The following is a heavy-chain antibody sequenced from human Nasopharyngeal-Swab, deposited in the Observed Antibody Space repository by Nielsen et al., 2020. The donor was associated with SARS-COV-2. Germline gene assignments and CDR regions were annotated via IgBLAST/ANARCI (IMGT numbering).Heavy chain of an antibody. CDR1: GFTFSSCE. CDR3: ARVSGYSGYDFYNWFDP. CDR2: ISSSGSTI. V-gene: IGHV3-48*03. D-gene: IGHD5-12*01. Sequence: GGSLRLSCAASGFTFSSCEMNWVRQAPGKGLEWVSYISSSGSTIYYADSVKGRFTISRDNAKNSLYLQMNSLRAEDTAVYYCARVSGYSGYDFYNWFDPWGQGTLVTVSS. J-gene: IGHJ5*02.